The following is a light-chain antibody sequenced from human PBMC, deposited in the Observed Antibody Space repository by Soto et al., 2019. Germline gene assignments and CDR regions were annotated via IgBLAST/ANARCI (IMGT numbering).Light chain of an antibody. CDR2: DVS. V-gene: IGLV2-11*01. CDR3: CSYAGFYTSV. J-gene: IGLJ1*01. CDR1: SSDVGGYKF. Sequence: QSALTQPRSVSGSPGQSVTISCTGTSSDVGGYKFVSWYQQHPGKAPKLMIYDVSQWPSGVPDRFSASKSGNTASLTISGLQAEDEADYYCCSYAGFYTSVFGTGTKLTVL.